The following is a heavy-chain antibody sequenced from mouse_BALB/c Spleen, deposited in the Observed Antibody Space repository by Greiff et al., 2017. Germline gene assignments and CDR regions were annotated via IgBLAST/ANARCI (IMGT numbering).Heavy chain of an antibody. D-gene: IGHD2-4*01. CDR2: ISTYYGDA. V-gene: IGHV1S137*01. Sequence: QVQLKESGAELVRPGVSVKISCKGSGYTFTDYAMHWVKQSHAKSLEWIGVISTYYGDASYNQKFKGKATMTVDKSSSTAYMELARLTSEDSAIYYCAKGRDYDDYAMDYWGQGTSVTVSS. CDR1: GYTFTDYA. CDR3: AKGRDYDDYAMDY. J-gene: IGHJ4*01.